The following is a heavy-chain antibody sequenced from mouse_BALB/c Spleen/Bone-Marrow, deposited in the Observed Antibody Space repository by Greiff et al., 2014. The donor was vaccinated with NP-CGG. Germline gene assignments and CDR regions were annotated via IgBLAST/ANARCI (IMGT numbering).Heavy chain of an antibody. V-gene: IGHV1-18*01. CDR3: AREEGYDEGEYFDV. D-gene: IGHD2-14*01. CDR2: INPYNGGT. CDR1: GYSFTGYT. J-gene: IGHJ1*01. Sequence: EVKLMESGPELVKPGASMKISCKASGYSFTGYTMNRVKQSHGKNLEWIGLINPYNGGTSYNQKFKGKATLTVDKSSSTAYMELLSLTSEDSAVYYCAREEGYDEGEYFDVWGAGTTVTVSS.